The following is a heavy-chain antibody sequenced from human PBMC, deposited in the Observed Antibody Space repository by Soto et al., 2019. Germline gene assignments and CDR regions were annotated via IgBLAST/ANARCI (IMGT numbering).Heavy chain of an antibody. D-gene: IGHD6-19*01. CDR2: ISYDGSNK. J-gene: IGHJ5*02. CDR1: GFTFSSYG. Sequence: QPGGSLRLSCAASGFTFSSYGMHWVRQAPGKGLEWVAVISYDGSNKYYADSVKGRFTISRDNSKNTLYLQMNSLRAEDTAVYYCAKDLTPIAVAGTPGFDPWGQGTLVTVSS. V-gene: IGHV3-30*18. CDR3: AKDLTPIAVAGTPGFDP.